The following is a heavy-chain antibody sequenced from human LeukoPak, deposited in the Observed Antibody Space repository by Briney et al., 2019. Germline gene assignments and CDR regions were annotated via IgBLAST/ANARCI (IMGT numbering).Heavy chain of an antibody. D-gene: IGHD5-24*01. CDR3: ARDLENAFDI. V-gene: IGHV4-59*12. CDR2: IYYSGSA. Sequence: SETLSLTCTVSGGSISSYYWSWIRQPPGKGLEWNGYIYYSGSANYKPSLKSRVTISVDTSKNQFSLKLSSVTAADTAVYYCARDLENAFDIWGQGTMVTVSS. J-gene: IGHJ3*02. CDR1: GGSISSYY.